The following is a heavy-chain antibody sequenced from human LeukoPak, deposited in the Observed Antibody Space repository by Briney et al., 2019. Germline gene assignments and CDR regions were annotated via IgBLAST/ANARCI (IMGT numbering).Heavy chain of an antibody. J-gene: IGHJ4*02. V-gene: IGHV1-18*01. CDR1: GYTFTSYG. CDR3: ARGRGIRFLEWLPFDY. CDR2: ISAYNGNT. Sequence: ASVKVSCKASGYTFTSYGISWVRQAPGQGLEWMGWISAYNGNTNYAQKLQGRVTMTTDTSTSTAYMELRSLRSDDTAVYYCARGRGIRFLEWLPFDYWGQGTLVTVSS. D-gene: IGHD3-3*01.